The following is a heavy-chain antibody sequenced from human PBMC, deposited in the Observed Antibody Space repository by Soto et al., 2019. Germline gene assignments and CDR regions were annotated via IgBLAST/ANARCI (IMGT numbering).Heavy chain of an antibody. V-gene: IGHV3-23*01. D-gene: IGHD3-10*01. CDR2: ISGCGGTE. CDR3: AKELWFGQRVFDF. CDR1: GFTFSNYG. Sequence: EVQLLESGGGLVQPGGSLRLSCAASGFTFSNYGMSWVRQAPGKGLEWVSVISGCGGTEFYADYVKGRFTVSRDNSKNTLFLQMSSLRDEDTAVYYCAKELWFGQRVFDFWGQGTLVTVSS. J-gene: IGHJ4*02.